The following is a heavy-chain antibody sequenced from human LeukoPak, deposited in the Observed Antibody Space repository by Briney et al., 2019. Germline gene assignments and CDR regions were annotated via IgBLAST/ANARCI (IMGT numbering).Heavy chain of an antibody. Sequence: SETLSLTCTVSGYSISSGYYWGWIRQPPGKGLEWIGSIYHSGSTYYNPSLKSRVTISVDTSKNQFSLKLSSVTAADTAVYYCAREGSSGYYYEGSTTNFDYWGQGTLVTVSS. CDR3: AREGSSGYYYEGSTTNFDY. V-gene: IGHV4-38-2*02. CDR2: IYHSGST. CDR1: GYSISSGYY. D-gene: IGHD3-22*01. J-gene: IGHJ4*02.